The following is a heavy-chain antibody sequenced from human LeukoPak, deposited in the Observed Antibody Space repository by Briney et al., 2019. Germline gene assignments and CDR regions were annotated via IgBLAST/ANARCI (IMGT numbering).Heavy chain of an antibody. V-gene: IGHV4-34*01. CDR1: GGSFSGYY. D-gene: IGHD3-10*01. J-gene: IGHJ4*02. Sequence: SETLSLTCAVYGGSFSGYYWSWIRQPPGKGLEWIGEINHSGSTNYNPSLKSRVTISVDTSKNQFSLKLSSVTAADTAVYYCARRRGAYYYGSGSFVYFDYWGQGTLVTVSS. CDR2: INHSGST. CDR3: ARRRGAYYYGSGSFVYFDY.